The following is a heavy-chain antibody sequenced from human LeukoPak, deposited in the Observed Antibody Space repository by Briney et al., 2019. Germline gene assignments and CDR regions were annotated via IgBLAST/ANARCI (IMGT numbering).Heavy chain of an antibody. J-gene: IGHJ4*02. V-gene: IGHV4-59*01. D-gene: IGHD6-19*01. CDR3: ARDVSGWPPAPHFDY. CDR1: GGSISSYY. Sequence: PSETLSLTCTVSGGSISSYYWSWIRQPPGKGLEWIGYIYYSGSTNNNPSLKSRVTISVDTSKNQFSLKLSSVTAADTAVYYCARDVSGWPPAPHFDYWGQGTLVTVSS. CDR2: IYYSGST.